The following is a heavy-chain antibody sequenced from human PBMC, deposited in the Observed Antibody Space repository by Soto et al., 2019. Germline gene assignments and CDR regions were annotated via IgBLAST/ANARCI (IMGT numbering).Heavy chain of an antibody. Sequence: SGPTLVNPTQTLTLTCTFSAFSLSTGGVGVGWIRQPPGKALEWLALIYWDDDKRYSPSLRSRLTITKDTSKNQVVLTMTNMDLVDTAKYYWAHDSGGWYGLDYGGKGTLVTVPS. CDR1: AFSLSTGGVG. CDR3: AHDSGGWYGLDY. V-gene: IGHV2-5*02. CDR2: IYWDDDK. D-gene: IGHD6-19*01. J-gene: IGHJ4*02.